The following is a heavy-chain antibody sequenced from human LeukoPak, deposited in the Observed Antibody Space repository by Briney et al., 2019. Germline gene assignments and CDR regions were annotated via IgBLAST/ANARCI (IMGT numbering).Heavy chain of an antibody. V-gene: IGHV4-39*01. J-gene: IGHJ1*01. CDR2: IYSSGTT. CDR1: GGSISSSSYY. D-gene: IGHD1-7*01. CDR3: VQDIPGTIEH. Sequence: SETLSLTCTVSGGSISSSSYYWGWIRQPPGKGLECIGNIYSSGTTYYNPSLKSRVTISIDTSRSQFSLRLSSVTAADTAVYYCVQDIPGTIEHWGQGTLVTVSS.